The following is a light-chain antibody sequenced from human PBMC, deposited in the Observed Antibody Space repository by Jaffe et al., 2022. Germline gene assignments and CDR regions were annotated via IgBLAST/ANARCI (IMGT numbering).Light chain of an antibody. CDR2: DAS. CDR1: QSVGSSY. Sequence: EIVLTQSPGTLSLSPGERATLSCRASQSVGSSYLAWYQQKPGQAPRLLISDASSRATGIPDRFSGSGSGTDFTLTINRLEPEDFAVYYCQHYGSSPFTFGPGTKVDIK. J-gene: IGKJ3*01. CDR3: QHYGSSPFT. V-gene: IGKV3-20*01.